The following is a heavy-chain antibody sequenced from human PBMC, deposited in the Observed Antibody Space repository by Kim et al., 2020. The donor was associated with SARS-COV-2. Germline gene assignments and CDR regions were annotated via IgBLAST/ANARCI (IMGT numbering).Heavy chain of an antibody. CDR2: IIPILGIG. Sequence: VKVSCKASGGTINSYSISWVRQAPGQGLEWMGRIIPILGIGNSAQKFQGRVTITAEKSTSTDYMELRSLISDDTAVYYCARDRGSESGSSLDNWGPGTHVTVSS. CDR3: ARDRGSESGSSLDN. CDR1: GGTINSYS. D-gene: IGHD1-26*01. V-gene: IGHV1-69*04. J-gene: IGHJ4*02.